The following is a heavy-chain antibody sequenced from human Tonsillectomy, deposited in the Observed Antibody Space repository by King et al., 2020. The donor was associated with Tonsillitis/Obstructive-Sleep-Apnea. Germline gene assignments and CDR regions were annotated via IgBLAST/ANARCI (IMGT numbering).Heavy chain of an antibody. V-gene: IGHV4-34*01. D-gene: IGHD5-12*01. J-gene: IGHJ4*02. CDR1: GGSFTGSF. Sequence: VQLQQWGAGLLKPSETLSLTCVVSGGSFTGSFWTWIRQPPGKGLEWIGEISHSGGTNYNPSLQSRVTISVDTSKNQFSLTWNSVTAADTAVYYCARGATKFDYGGQGTLVSVSS. CDR2: ISHSGGT. CDR3: ARGATKFDY.